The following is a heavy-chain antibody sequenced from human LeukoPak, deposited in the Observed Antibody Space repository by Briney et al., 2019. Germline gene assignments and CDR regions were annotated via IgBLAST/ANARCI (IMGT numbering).Heavy chain of an antibody. CDR1: GLTFSSYA. J-gene: IGHJ4*02. D-gene: IGHD5-12*01. CDR3: AQSPKIVTTPRFDY. Sequence: PGGPLRLSCAASGLTFSSYAMSWVRQAPGKGLEWVSTISGSFGSTYYADSVEGRFTVSRDNSKNTMSLQLNSLRAEDTAVYYCAQSPKIVTTPRFDYWGQGTLVTVSS. CDR2: ISGSFGST. V-gene: IGHV3-23*01.